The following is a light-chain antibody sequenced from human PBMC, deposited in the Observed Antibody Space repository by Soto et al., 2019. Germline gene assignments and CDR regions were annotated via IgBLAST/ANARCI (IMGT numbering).Light chain of an antibody. CDR1: SSDVGSYDY. CDR3: CSYRSSATYV. V-gene: IGLV2-11*01. CDR2: NVN. Sequence: QSALIQPPSVSGSPGQSVTISCTGTSSDVGSYDYVSWYQQHPGTVPRPMIYNVNTQPSGEPDRFSGSKSGNTPSMSISGLQAEDEADYWWCSYRSSATYVFGTGTKLTVL. J-gene: IGLJ1*01.